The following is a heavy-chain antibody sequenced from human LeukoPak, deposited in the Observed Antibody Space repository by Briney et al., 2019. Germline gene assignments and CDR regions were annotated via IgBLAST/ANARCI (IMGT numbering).Heavy chain of an antibody. D-gene: IGHD3-16*01. CDR1: GYTFTGYY. J-gene: IGHJ6*03. V-gene: IGHV1-2*02. CDR3: ARVGDYYYYYMDV. Sequence: ASVKVSCKASGYTFTGYYMHWVRQAPGQGLEWMGWINPNSGDTNYAQKFQGRVTMTRDTSISTAYMEVSRLRSDDTAVYYCARVGDYYYYYMDVWGKGTTVTVSS. CDR2: INPNSGDT.